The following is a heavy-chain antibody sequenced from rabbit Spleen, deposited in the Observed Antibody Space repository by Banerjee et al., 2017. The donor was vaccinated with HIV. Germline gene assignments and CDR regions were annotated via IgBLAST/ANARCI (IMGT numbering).Heavy chain of an antibody. J-gene: IGHJ4*01. D-gene: IGHD2-1*01. CDR1: GIDFSSYNF. V-gene: IGHV1S45*01. CDR3: ARGSATMTMVITGYYLTL. Sequence: QEQLVESGGGLVKPGASLTLTCKASGIDFSSYNFICWVRQAPGKGLEWIACIDTGSRDFTYYASWAKGRFTISKTSSTTVTLQMTSLTAADTATYFCARGSATMTMVITGYYLTLWGPGTLVTVS. CDR2: IDTGSRDFT.